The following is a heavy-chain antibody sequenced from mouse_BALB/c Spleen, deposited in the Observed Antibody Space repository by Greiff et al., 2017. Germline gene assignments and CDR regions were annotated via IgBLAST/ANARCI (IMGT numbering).Heavy chain of an antibody. D-gene: IGHD2-14*01. CDR1: GFSLSRYS. V-gene: IGHV2-6-4*01. CDR3: ARAGDRYDGFAY. J-gene: IGHJ3*01. CDR2: IWGGGST. Sequence: VQVVESGPGLVAPSQSLSITCTVSGFSLSRYSVHWVRQPPGKGLEWLGMIWGGGSTDYNSALKSRLSISKDNSKSQVFLKMNSLQTDDTAMYYCARAGDRYDGFAYWGQGTLVTVSA.